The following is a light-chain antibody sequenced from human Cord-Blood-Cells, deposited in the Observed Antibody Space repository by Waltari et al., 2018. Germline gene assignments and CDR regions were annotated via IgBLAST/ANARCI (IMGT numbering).Light chain of an antibody. J-gene: IGKJ1*01. CDR3: QQRSDWWT. CDR1: RRVCSY. CDR2: DAS. Sequence: EIVFTQSPATLSWSPGERSTLSCRPSRRVCSYLTWYQQKPGQAPRLLIYDASNRATGIPARFSGSGSGTDFTLTISRLEPEDFAVYSCQQRSDWWTFGQGTKVEIK. V-gene: IGKV3-11*01.